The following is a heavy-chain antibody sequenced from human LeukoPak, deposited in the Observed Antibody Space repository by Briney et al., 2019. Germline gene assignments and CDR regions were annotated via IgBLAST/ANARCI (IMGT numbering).Heavy chain of an antibody. CDR2: ISSSSSYI. Sequence: PGGSLRLSCAASGFTLSSYSMNWVRQAPGKGLEWVSSISSSSSYIYYADSVKGRFTISRDNAKNSLYLQMNSLRAEDTAVYYCARDVVTAIPFDYWGQGTLVTVSS. J-gene: IGHJ4*02. CDR3: ARDVVTAIPFDY. CDR1: GFTLSSYS. D-gene: IGHD2-21*02. V-gene: IGHV3-21*01.